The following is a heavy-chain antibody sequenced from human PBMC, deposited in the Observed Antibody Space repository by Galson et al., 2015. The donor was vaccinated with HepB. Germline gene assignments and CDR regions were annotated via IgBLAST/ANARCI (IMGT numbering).Heavy chain of an antibody. Sequence: QSGAEVTKPGESLKISCKGSGYSSTGYWIGWVRQMPGKGLEWMGIIYLGDSDTRYSPSFQGQATISADKSISTAYLQWSSLKASDTAMYYCATVLLWFGGCPDFDKWGRGTLVTV. CDR2: IYLGDSDT. D-gene: IGHD3-10*01. CDR1: GYSSTGYW. CDR3: ATVLLWFGGCPDFDK. V-gene: IGHV5-51*01. J-gene: IGHJ4*02.